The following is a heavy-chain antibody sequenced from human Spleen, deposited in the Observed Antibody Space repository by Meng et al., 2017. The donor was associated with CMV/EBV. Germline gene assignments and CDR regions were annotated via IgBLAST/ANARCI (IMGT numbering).Heavy chain of an antibody. CDR3: ARGGASSDY. J-gene: IGHJ4*02. CDR1: GGSISSSSYY. D-gene: IGHD1-26*01. Sequence: QLQLQEAGPGLVKPSETLSLTCSVSGGSISSSSYYWGWIRQPPGKGLEWIGSIYYSGSTYYNPSLKSRVTISVDTSKNQFSLKLSSVTAADTAVYYCARGGASSDYWGQGTLVTVSS. CDR2: IYYSGST. V-gene: IGHV4-39*07.